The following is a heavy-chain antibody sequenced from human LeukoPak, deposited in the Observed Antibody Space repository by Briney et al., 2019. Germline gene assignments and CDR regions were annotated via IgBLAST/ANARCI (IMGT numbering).Heavy chain of an antibody. Sequence: GGSLGLSCAASGFTFSSYSLSWVRQPPGKGLEWVSYISSNSRTIYYADSVKGRFTISRDNAKNSLYLQMNSLRDDDTAVYYCARLHDTSMGGDWGQGTLVTVPS. D-gene: IGHD5-18*01. J-gene: IGHJ4*02. CDR1: GFTFSSYS. V-gene: IGHV3-48*02. CDR3: ARLHDTSMGGD. CDR2: ISSNSRTI.